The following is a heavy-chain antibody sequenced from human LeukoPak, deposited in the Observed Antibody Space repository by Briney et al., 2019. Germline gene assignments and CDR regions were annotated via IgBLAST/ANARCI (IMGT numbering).Heavy chain of an antibody. CDR2: IKQDGSEN. Sequence: GGSLCLSCAASGLTFSSYWWSWVRQAPGKGLEWVANIKQDGSENYYVDSVKSRFTISRDNAKNSLYLQMTSLRAKDTAVYYCARETSTEMGYDYWGQGTLVTVSS. V-gene: IGHV3-7*01. CDR3: ARETSTEMGYDY. D-gene: IGHD5-24*01. J-gene: IGHJ4*02. CDR1: GLTFSSYW.